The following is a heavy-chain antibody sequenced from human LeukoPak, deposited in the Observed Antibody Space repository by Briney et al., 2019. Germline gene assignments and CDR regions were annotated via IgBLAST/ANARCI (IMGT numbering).Heavy chain of an antibody. CDR2: IYYSGST. D-gene: IGHD3-10*01. CDR3: ASTNPLGRGSGSYDY. Sequence: SETLSLTCTVSGGSISSYYWSWIRQPPGKGLEWIGYIYYSGSTNYNPSLKSRVTTSVDTSKNQFSLKLSSVTAADTAVYYCASTNPLGRGSGSYDYWGQGTLVTVSS. J-gene: IGHJ4*02. V-gene: IGHV4-59*12. CDR1: GGSISSYY.